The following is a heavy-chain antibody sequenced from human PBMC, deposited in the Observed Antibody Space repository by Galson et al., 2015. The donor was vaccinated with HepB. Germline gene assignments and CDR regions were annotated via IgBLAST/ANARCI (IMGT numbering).Heavy chain of an antibody. V-gene: IGHV4-30-4*01. D-gene: IGHD5/OR15-5a*01. Sequence: TLSLTCTVSGGSISSGDYYWSWIRQPPGKGLEWIGYIYYSGSTYYNPSLKSRVTISVDTSKNQFSLKLSSVTAADTAVYYCARDGFLRGLDYWGQGTLVTVSS. CDR2: IYYSGST. CDR3: ARDGFLRGLDY. CDR1: GGSISSGDYY. J-gene: IGHJ4*02.